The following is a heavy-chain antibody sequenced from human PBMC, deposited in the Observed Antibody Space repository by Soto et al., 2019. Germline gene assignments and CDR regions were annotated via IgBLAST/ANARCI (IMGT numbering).Heavy chain of an antibody. CDR2: IYYSGST. CDR3: ARDTGPDTAMVNDHYNYYIDV. V-gene: IGHV4-59*01. J-gene: IGHJ6*03. Sequence: SETLSLTCTVSGGSISSYYWSWIRQPPGKGLEWIGYIYYSGSTNYNPSLKSRVTISVDTSKNQFSLKLSSVTAADTAVYYCARDTGPDTAMVNDHYNYYIDVWGKGTTVTVSS. D-gene: IGHD5-18*01. CDR1: GGSISSYY.